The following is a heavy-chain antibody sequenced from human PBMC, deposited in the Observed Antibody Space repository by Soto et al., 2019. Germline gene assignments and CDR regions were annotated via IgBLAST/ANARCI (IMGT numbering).Heavy chain of an antibody. D-gene: IGHD4-17*01. CDR2: IWYDGSKK. Sequence: QVQLVESGGGVVQPGTSLRLSCEASGFTFSGFGMHWVRQAPGKGLEWVAVIWYDGSKKNYADCVKGRFTISRENSKNALYLQMNSLRAEDTAVYYCARGRGGSYGGNSAHFDIWGQGTLVTVSS. CDR3: ARGRGGSYGGNSAHFDI. CDR1: GFTFSGFG. J-gene: IGHJ3*02. V-gene: IGHV3-33*01.